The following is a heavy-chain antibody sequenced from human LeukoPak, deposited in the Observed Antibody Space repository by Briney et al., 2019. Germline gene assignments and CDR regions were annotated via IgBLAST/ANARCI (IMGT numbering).Heavy chain of an antibody. V-gene: IGHV4-61*01. CDR3: ARDLRGITMIGGTFDY. J-gene: IGHJ4*02. Sequence: SQTLSLTCTVSGGSISSGSYYWSWIRQPPGKGLEWIAYISYSGSTKYNPSLRSRVTISLDTSKNQFSLRLSSVSAADTAVYYCARDLRGITMIGGTFDYWGQGTLVTVSS. CDR2: ISYSGST. CDR1: GGSISSGSYY. D-gene: IGHD3-22*01.